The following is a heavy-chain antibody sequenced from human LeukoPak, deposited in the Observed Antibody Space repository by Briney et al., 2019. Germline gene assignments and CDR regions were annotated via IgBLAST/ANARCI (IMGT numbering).Heavy chain of an antibody. J-gene: IGHJ6*02. CDR1: GYTFTGYY. CDR3: ARVGRVAGTYYYYGMDV. Sequence: ASVKVSCKASGYTFTGYYLHWVRQAPGQGLEWMGWINPNSGGTNYAQKLQGRVTMTTDTSTSTAYMELRSLRSDDTAVYYCARVGRVAGTYYYYGMDVWGQGTTVTVSS. CDR2: INPNSGGT. D-gene: IGHD6-19*01. V-gene: IGHV1-2*02.